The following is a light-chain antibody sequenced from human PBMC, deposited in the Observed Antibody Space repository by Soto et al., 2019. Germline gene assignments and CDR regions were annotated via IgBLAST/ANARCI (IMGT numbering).Light chain of an antibody. Sequence: VLTQSPVTLSLSPGDRATLSCRASQSVSSLLAWYQQKPGQAPRLLVYGAPNRATGIPARFSGSGSGTDFTLTISSLEPEDFGVYYCHQRSNWPPSFGPGTTVDVK. V-gene: IGKV3-11*01. J-gene: IGKJ3*01. CDR2: GAP. CDR1: QSVSSL. CDR3: HQRSNWPPS.